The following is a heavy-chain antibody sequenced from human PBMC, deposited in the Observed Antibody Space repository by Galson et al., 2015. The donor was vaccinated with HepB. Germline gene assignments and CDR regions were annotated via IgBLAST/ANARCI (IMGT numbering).Heavy chain of an antibody. Sequence: SLRLSCAASGFTVSSNYMSWVRQAPGKGLEWVSVIYSGGSTYYADSVKGRFTISRHNSKNTLYLQMNSLRAEDTAVYYCARGGWGSGWLFDYWGQGTLVTVSS. D-gene: IGHD6-19*01. CDR2: IYSGGST. V-gene: IGHV3-53*04. CDR3: ARGGWGSGWLFDY. J-gene: IGHJ4*02. CDR1: GFTVSSNY.